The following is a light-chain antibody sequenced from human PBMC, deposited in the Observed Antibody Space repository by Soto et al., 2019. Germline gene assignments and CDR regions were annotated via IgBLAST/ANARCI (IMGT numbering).Light chain of an antibody. CDR1: SGDVGTYDL. V-gene: IGLV2-23*01. CDR2: EAT. J-gene: IGLJ3*02. Sequence: QPVLTQPASVSGSPGQSITISCTGTSGDVGTYDLVSWYQHHPGAAPKLMVYEATRRPSGISNRFSGSKSGNTASLTISGLQAEDEAAYYCCSFAGSNSWVFGGGTKLTVL. CDR3: CSFAGSNSWV.